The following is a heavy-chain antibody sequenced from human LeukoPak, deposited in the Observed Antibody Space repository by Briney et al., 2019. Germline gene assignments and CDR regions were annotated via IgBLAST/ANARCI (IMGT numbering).Heavy chain of an antibody. CDR2: INHSGST. D-gene: IGHD2-2*01. CDR1: GGSFSGYY. V-gene: IGHV4-34*01. CDR3: ARHPVVVPAAIEH. J-gene: IGHJ1*01. Sequence: SETLSLTCAVYGGSFSGYYWSWIRQPPGKGLEWIGEINHSGSTNYNPSLKSRVTISVDTSKNQFSLKLSSVTAADTAVYYCARHPVVVPAAIEHWGQGTLVTVSS.